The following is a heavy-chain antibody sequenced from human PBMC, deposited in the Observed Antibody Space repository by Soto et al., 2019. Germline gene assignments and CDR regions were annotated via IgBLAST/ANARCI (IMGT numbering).Heavy chain of an antibody. V-gene: IGHV1-8*01. CDR3: ARMATFGSLNWFDP. J-gene: IGHJ5*02. D-gene: IGHD3-16*01. Sequence: ASVKVSCKASGYSFTNNDVTWVRQATGQGLEWMGWMNTGSGDTGYAQKFQGRVTMTRDISIATAYMELSSLRSDDTAIYYCARMATFGSLNWFDPWGQGTLVTAPQ. CDR2: MNTGSGDT. CDR1: GYSFTNND.